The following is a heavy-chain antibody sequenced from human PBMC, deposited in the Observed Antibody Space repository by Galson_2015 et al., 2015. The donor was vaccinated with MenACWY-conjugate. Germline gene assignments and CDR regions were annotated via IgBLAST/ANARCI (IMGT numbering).Heavy chain of an antibody. Sequence: QSGAEVKKSGESLKISCTASGYNFIPYWIGWVRQVPGKGLEWVGLISPIDSKTRYSPAFEGRVTISADNSITTAYLQWNSLQASDTAMYYCARHPPGGRGMDVWGQGTTVTVSS. CDR1: GYNFIPYW. J-gene: IGHJ6*02. D-gene: IGHD1-26*01. CDR2: ISPIDSKT. CDR3: ARHPPGGRGMDV. V-gene: IGHV5-51*01.